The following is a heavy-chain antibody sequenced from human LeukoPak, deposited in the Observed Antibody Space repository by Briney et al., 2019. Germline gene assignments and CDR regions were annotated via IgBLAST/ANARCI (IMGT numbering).Heavy chain of an antibody. J-gene: IGHJ6*02. Sequence: PEALSLTCTVPRGSISSDIYYWGWIRQPPGKGLEWLVCIYYSGSTHHKPALKSQVTISVSTSKNQSSVNLSSVIAADTAVYYCARHNYDILPDYYPARGGYYYYAMDVWGQGTTVIVSS. CDR2: IYYSGST. D-gene: IGHD3-9*01. CDR1: RGSISSDIYY. V-gene: IGHV4-39*01. CDR3: ARHNYDILPDYYPARGGYYYYAMDV.